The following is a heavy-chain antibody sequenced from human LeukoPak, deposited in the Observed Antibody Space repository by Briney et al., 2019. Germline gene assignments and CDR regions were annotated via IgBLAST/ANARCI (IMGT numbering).Heavy chain of an antibody. Sequence: ASVKVSCKASGSTFTSYGISWVRQAPGQGLEWLGWISPDTGKTNYAQILQGRVTMTTDTSMSTVYMEVRSLRTDDTAVYYCATDKTSSTSGWGFEYWGQGALVTVSS. CDR2: ISPDTGKT. V-gene: IGHV1-18*01. CDR1: GSTFTSYG. J-gene: IGHJ4*02. D-gene: IGHD6-19*01. CDR3: ATDKTSSTSGWGFEY.